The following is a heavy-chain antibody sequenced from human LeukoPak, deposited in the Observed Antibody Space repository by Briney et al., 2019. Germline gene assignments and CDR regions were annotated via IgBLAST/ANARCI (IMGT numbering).Heavy chain of an antibody. D-gene: IGHD6-19*01. CDR3: AKDGRAVAGYFDY. V-gene: IGHV3-23*01. CDR2: ISGSGGST. J-gene: IGHJ4*02. CDR1: GFNFRAYW. Sequence: PGGCLRLSCTTSGFNFRAYWMGWVRQAPGKGLEWVSAISGSGGSTYYADSVKGRFTISRDNSKNTLYLQMNSLRAEDTAVYYCAKDGRAVAGYFDYWGQGTLVTVSS.